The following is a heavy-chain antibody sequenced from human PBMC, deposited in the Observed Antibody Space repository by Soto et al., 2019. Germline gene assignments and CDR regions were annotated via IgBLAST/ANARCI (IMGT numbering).Heavy chain of an antibody. V-gene: IGHV1-46*03. Sequence: QVQLVQSGTEVKKPGASVKVSCKASGYTFTSYYMHWVRQAPGQGLEWMGLINPGGGRTTYAQKFQGRVTVARDTYTSTVYMELSSLRSEDTAVYYCARGQWELSWFDPWGQGTLVTVSP. D-gene: IGHD1-26*01. CDR3: ARGQWELSWFDP. CDR1: GYTFTSYY. CDR2: INPGGGRT. J-gene: IGHJ5*02.